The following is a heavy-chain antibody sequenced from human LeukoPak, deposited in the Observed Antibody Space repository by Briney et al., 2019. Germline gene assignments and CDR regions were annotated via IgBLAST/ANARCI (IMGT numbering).Heavy chain of an antibody. CDR3: ATGYCSSTSCYK. CDR1: GFTVSSNY. D-gene: IGHD2-2*02. V-gene: IGHV3-53*04. Sequence: GGSLRLSCAASGFTVSSNYMSWVRQAPGKGLEWVSVIYSGGSTYYADSVKGRFTISRHNPKNTLYLQMNSLRAEDTAVYYCATGYCSSTSCYKWGQGTLVTVSS. J-gene: IGHJ4*02. CDR2: IYSGGST.